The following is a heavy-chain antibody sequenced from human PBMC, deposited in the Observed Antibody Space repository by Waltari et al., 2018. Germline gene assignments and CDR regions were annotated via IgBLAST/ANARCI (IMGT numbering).Heavy chain of an antibody. J-gene: IGHJ5*02. V-gene: IGHV3-64*07. CDR1: GFRFSSYA. Sequence: EVQLVESGGGLVQPGGSLRLSCTASGFRFSSYAMPWVRQAPGKGLEYFSAISGNGDSIYYADSVKGRFTISRDNSKNMLYLQMGSLRAEDMAVYYCARDGRPYGGPNWFDPWGQGTLVTVSS. D-gene: IGHD3-10*01. CDR2: ISGNGDSI. CDR3: ARDGRPYGGPNWFDP.